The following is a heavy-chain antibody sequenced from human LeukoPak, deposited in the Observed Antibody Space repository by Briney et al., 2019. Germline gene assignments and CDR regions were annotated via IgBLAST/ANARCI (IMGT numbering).Heavy chain of an antibody. CDR1: HGNINSSHYY. J-gene: IGHJ5*02. Sequence: MTSDTMPLPRTHYHGNINSSHYYSISIRQPPGKRREWIGSIYYSGSTYYNPSLKSRVTISVDTSKNQFSLKLSCVTAADTAVYCCARYFYGLVEYQRVDPWGQRTLVTVSS. CDR3: ARYFYGLVEYQRVDP. V-gene: IGHV4-39*07. D-gene: IGHD2-2*01. CDR2: IYYSGST.